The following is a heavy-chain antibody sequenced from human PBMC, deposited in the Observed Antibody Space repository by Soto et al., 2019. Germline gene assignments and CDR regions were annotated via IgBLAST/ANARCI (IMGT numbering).Heavy chain of an antibody. Sequence: LSLTCAVSGVSISSGGYSWSWILQPPGKGLEWIGYIYHSGSTYYNPSLKSRVTISVDRSKNQFSLKLSSVTAADTAVYYCARVPDRWGQGTLVTVSS. CDR1: GVSISSGGYS. V-gene: IGHV4-30-2*01. CDR2: IYHSGST. J-gene: IGHJ5*02. D-gene: IGHD2-2*01. CDR3: ARVPDR.